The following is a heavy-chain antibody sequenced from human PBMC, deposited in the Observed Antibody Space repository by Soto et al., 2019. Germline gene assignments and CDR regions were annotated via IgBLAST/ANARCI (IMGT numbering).Heavy chain of an antibody. CDR1: GGSISSGGYY. CDR2: IYYSGST. J-gene: IGHJ4*02. D-gene: IGHD3-10*01. Sequence: QVQLQESGPGLVKPSQTLSLTCTVSGGSISSGGYYWSWIRQHPGKGLEWIGYIYYSGSTYYNPSLKSRVTISVDTSKNQFSLKLSSVTAADTAVYYCARGRKCQLLGGTMVRGATPDYFDYWGQGTLVTVSS. V-gene: IGHV4-31*03. CDR3: ARGRKCQLLGGTMVRGATPDYFDY.